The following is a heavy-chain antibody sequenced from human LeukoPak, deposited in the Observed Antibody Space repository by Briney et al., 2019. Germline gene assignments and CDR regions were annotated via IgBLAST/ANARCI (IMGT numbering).Heavy chain of an antibody. Sequence: SETLSLTRTVSGASVSGHFWSWIRQPPGKGLEWIGDIYDSGNTNYNPSLKSRVTISVDTSKNQFSLKLSSVTAADTAIYYCAKGSVWYLIWGQGTLVTVSS. CDR1: GASVSGHF. CDR3: AKGSVWYLI. D-gene: IGHD6-19*01. CDR2: IYDSGNT. V-gene: IGHV4-59*02. J-gene: IGHJ4*02.